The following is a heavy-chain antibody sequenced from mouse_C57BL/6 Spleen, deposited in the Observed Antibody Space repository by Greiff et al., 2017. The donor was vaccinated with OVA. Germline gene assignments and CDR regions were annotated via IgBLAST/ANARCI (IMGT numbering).Heavy chain of an antibody. V-gene: IGHV5-4*01. CDR3: ARDDGYYYVYD. J-gene: IGHJ2*01. CDR1: GFTFSSYA. CDR2: ISDGGSYT. Sequence: EVQRVESGGGLVKPGGSLKLSCAASGFTFSSYAMYWVRQTPEKRLEWVATISDGGSYTYYPDNVKGRFTISRDNAKNNLYLQMSQLKSEDTAMYYCARDDGYYYVYDWGQGTTLTVSS. D-gene: IGHD2-3*01.